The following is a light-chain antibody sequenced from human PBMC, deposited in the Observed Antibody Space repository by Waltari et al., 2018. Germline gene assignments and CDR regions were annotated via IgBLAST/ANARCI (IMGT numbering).Light chain of an antibody. Sequence: QSALTQPASVSGSPGQSLTISCTGTSSDVGSYNLVSWYQQHPGKAPKLMMYEVSKRPSGVSNRFSGSKSGNTASLTISGLQAEDEADYYCCSYAGSSTFYVFGTGTKVTVL. V-gene: IGLV2-23*02. CDR1: SSDVGSYNL. CDR3: CSYAGSSTFYV. J-gene: IGLJ1*01. CDR2: EVS.